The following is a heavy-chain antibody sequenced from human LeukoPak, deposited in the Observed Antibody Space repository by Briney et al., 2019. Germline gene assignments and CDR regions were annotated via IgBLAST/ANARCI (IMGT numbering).Heavy chain of an antibody. J-gene: IGHJ5*02. Sequence: SVKVSCKASGGTFSSYAISWVRQDPGQGLEWMGGIIPIFGTANYAQKFQGRVTITADKSTSTAYMELSSLRSEDTAVYYCARGLRYFDWLFLWGQGTLVTVSS. CDR2: IIPIFGTA. D-gene: IGHD3-9*01. CDR3: ARGLRYFDWLFL. CDR1: GGTFSSYA. V-gene: IGHV1-69*06.